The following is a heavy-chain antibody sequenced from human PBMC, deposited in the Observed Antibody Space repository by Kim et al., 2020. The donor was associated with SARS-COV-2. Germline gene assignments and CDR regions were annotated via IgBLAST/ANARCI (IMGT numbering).Heavy chain of an antibody. CDR1: GGSFSGYY. J-gene: IGHJ5*02. CDR3: ARTRVVTAKWNNWFDP. V-gene: IGHV4-34*01. Sequence: SETLSLTCAVYGGSFSGYYWSWIRQTPGKGLEWIGEINHSGSTNYNPSLKSRVTISVDTSKNQFSLKLSSVTAADTAVYYCARTRVVTAKWNNWFDPWGQGTLVTVSS. D-gene: IGHD2-21*02. CDR2: INHSGST.